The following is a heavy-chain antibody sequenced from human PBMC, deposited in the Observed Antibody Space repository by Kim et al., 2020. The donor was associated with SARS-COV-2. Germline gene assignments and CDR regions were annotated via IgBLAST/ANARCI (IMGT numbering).Heavy chain of an antibody. CDR2: ISSSSSYI. D-gene: IGHD2-2*01. J-gene: IGHJ5*02. V-gene: IGHV3-21*01. Sequence: GGSLRLSCAASGFTFSSYSMNWVRQAPGKGLEWVSSISSSSSYIYYADSVKGRFTISRDNAKNSLYLQMNSLRAEDTDVYYCARDGSPHPYCSSTSCYYNWFDPWGQRALVTVSS. CDR1: GFTFSSYS. CDR3: ARDGSPHPYCSSTSCYYNWFDP.